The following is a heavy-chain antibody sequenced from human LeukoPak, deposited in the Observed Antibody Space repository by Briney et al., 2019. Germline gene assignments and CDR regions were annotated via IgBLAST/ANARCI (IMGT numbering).Heavy chain of an antibody. Sequence: SETLSLTCTVSGVSISSGDYYWSWIRQPPGKGLEWIGYIYYSGSTYYNPSLKSRVTISVDTSKNQFSLKLSSVTAADTAVYYCARGTYYYYGMDVWGQGTTVTVSS. CDR1: GVSISSGDYY. CDR3: ARGTYYYYGMDV. CDR2: IYYSGST. J-gene: IGHJ6*02. V-gene: IGHV4-30-4*01.